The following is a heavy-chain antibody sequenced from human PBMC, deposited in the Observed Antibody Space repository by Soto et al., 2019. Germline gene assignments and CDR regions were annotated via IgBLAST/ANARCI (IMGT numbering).Heavy chain of an antibody. J-gene: IGHJ6*03. D-gene: IGHD4-4*01. Sequence: ASVKVSCKASGYTFTSYGISWVRQAPGQGLEWMGWISAYNGNTNYAQKLQGRVTMTTDTSTSTAYMELRSLRSDDTAVYYCARRPRDYSNPYYYYYYMDVWGKGTTVTVSS. CDR3: ARRPRDYSNPYYYYYYMDV. V-gene: IGHV1-18*01. CDR2: ISAYNGNT. CDR1: GYTFTSYG.